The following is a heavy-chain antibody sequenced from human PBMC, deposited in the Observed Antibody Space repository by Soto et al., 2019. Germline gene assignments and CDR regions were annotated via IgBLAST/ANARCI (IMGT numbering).Heavy chain of an antibody. CDR1: GLTFSNYA. D-gene: IGHD3-10*01. CDR2: TSGSGGTT. CDR3: AKGMVRGGMDV. J-gene: IGHJ6*02. Sequence: VQLLESGGGLVQPGGSLRVSCAASGLTFSNYAMSWVRQAPGKGLEWVSSTSGSGGTTYYADSVRGRFTISRDNSKNTLYLQMNSLRAEDTAVYYCAKGMVRGGMDVWGQGTTVAVSS. V-gene: IGHV3-23*01.